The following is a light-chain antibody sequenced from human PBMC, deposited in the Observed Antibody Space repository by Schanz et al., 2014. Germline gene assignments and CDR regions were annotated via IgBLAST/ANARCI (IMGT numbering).Light chain of an antibody. CDR2: QVN. J-gene: IGLJ3*02. CDR1: SSDVGRYNR. Sequence: QSALTQPPSVSGSPGQSVTISCTGSSSDVGRYNRVSWFQQPPGTAPKLMIFQVNSRPSGVPDRFSGSKSGNTASLTISGLQAEDEADYYCSSFTSSITLVFGGGTKLTVL. V-gene: IGLV2-18*02. CDR3: SSFTSSITLV.